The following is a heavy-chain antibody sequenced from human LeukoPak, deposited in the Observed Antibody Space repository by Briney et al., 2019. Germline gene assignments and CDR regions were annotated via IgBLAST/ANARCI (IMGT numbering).Heavy chain of an antibody. V-gene: IGHV4-34*01. J-gene: IGHJ5*02. CDR2: INHSGST. CDR1: GGSFSGYY. D-gene: IGHD3-10*01. CDR3: ARAGASRGTYYYGSGSYSSWFDP. Sequence: PSETLSLTCAVYGGSFSGYYWSWIRRPPGKGLEWIGEINHSGSTNYNPSLKSRVTISVDTSKNQFSLKLSSVTAADTAVYYCARAGASRGTYYYGSGSYSSWFDPWGQGTLVTVSS.